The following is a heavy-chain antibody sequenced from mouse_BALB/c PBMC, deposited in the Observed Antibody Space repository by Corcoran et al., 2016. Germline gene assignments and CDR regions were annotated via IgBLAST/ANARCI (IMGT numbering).Heavy chain of an antibody. CDR3: ARSDTTARFAY. V-gene: IGHV1-9*01. CDR2: ILPGSGST. Sequence: QVQLQQSGAELMKPGASVKISCKATGYTFSSYWIECVKQRPGHGLEWIGEILPGSGSTKYNEKFKGKATFTADTSSNTAYMQLSSLTSEDSAVYYCARSDTTARFAYWGQGTLVTVSA. J-gene: IGHJ3*01. D-gene: IGHD1-2*01. CDR1: GYTFSSYW.